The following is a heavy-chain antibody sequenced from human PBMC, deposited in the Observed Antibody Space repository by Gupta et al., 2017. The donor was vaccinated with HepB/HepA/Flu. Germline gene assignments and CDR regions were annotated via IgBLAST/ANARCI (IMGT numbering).Heavy chain of an antibody. CDR1: GGSISSSSYY. V-gene: IGHV4-39*01. CDR2: IYYSGST. J-gene: IGHJ4*02. D-gene: IGHD4-17*01. Sequence: QLQLQESGPGLVKPSETLSLTCTVSGGSISSSSYYWGWIRQPPGKVLEWIGNIYYSGSTYYNPSLRSRVTISVDTSKNQFSRKLSSVTATDTAVYYCARIFGDYRDCAFDFWGQGTLVTVSS. CDR3: ARIFGDYRDCAFDF.